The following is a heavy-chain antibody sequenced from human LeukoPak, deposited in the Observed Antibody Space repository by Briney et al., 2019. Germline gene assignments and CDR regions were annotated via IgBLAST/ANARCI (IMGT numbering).Heavy chain of an antibody. CDR2: ISYDGSNK. Sequence: GGSLRLSCAASGFTFSSYGMHWVRQAPGKGLEWVAVISYDGSNKYYADSVKGRFTISRDNSKNTLYLQMNSLRAEDTAVYYCANDRDWLFDYWGQGTLVTASS. D-gene: IGHD2-21*01. V-gene: IGHV3-30*18. CDR3: ANDRDWLFDY. CDR1: GFTFSSYG. J-gene: IGHJ4*02.